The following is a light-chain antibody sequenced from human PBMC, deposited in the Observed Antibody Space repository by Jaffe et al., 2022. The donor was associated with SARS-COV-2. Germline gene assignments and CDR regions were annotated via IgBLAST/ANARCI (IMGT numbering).Light chain of an antibody. Sequence: EIVLTQSPGTLSLSPGERATLSCRASQSVSRNYLAWYQQKPGQAPRLLIYAASTRAAGIADRFSGSGSGTDFTLTISRLEPEDFAVYHCQQYARSPLTFGGGTKVEIK. J-gene: IGKJ4*01. CDR3: QQYARSPLT. V-gene: IGKV3-20*01. CDR2: AAS. CDR1: QSVSRNY.